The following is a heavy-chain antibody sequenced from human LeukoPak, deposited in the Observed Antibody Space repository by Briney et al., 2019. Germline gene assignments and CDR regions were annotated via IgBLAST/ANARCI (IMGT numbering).Heavy chain of an antibody. CDR1: GDTFTNYD. CDR3: ARGPPNWGFDY. J-gene: IGHJ4*02. D-gene: IGHD7-27*01. Sequence: SVKVSCKASGDTFTNYDINWVRQATGQGLEWMGWMSPSSGHTGYAQKFQGRVTMARSTSISTAYMELSSLRSEDTAVYYCARGPPNWGFDYWGQGTLVTVSS. V-gene: IGHV1-8*01. CDR2: MSPSSGHT.